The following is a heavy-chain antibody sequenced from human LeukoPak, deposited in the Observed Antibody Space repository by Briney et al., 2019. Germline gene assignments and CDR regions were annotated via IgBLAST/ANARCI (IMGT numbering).Heavy chain of an antibody. J-gene: IGHJ4*02. CDR1: GFTFSSYW. CDR3: ASQGRYGSGSYFDY. D-gene: IGHD3-10*01. CDR2: IKQDGSEK. V-gene: IGHV3-7*01. Sequence: GGSLRLSCAASGFTFSSYWMSWVRQAPEKGLEWVANIKQDGSEKYYVDSVKGRFTISRDNAKNSLYLQMNSLRAEDTAVYYCASQGRYGSGSYFDYWGQGTLVTVSS.